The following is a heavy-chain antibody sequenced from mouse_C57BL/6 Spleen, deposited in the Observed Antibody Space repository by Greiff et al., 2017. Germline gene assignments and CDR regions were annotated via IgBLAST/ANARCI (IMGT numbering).Heavy chain of an antibody. Sequence: LKESGPELVKPGASVKIPCKASGYTFTDYNMDWVKQSHGKSLEWIGDINPNNGGTIYNQKFKGKATLAVDKSSSTAYMELRSLTSEDTAVYYCARRDYFWFAYWGQGTLVTVSA. J-gene: IGHJ3*01. CDR2: INPNNGGT. CDR3: ARRDYFWFAY. V-gene: IGHV1-18*01. D-gene: IGHD1-1*02. CDR1: GYTFTDYN.